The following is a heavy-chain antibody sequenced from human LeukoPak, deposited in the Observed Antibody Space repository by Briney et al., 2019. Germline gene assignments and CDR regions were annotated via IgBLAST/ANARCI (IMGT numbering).Heavy chain of an antibody. CDR1: GYTFTSYG. CDR3: ARVRDIVVVPAAQDGDY. Sequence: ASVKVFCKASGYTFTSYGISWVRQAPGQGLEWMGWISAYNGNTNYAQKLQGRVTMTTDTSTSTAYMELRSLRSDDTAVYYCARVRDIVVVPAAQDGDYWGQGTLVTVSS. J-gene: IGHJ4*02. V-gene: IGHV1-18*01. D-gene: IGHD2-2*01. CDR2: ISAYNGNT.